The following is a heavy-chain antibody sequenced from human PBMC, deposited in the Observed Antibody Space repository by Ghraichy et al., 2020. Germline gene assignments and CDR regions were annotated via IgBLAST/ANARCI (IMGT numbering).Heavy chain of an antibody. CDR3: ARITEMATTRDYFDY. Sequence: LVKVSCKASGGTFSSYAISWVRQAPGQGLEWMGGIIPIFGTANYAQKFQGRVTITADESTSTAYMELSSLRSEDTAVYYCARITEMATTRDYFDYWGQGTLVTVSS. CDR1: GGTFSSYA. D-gene: IGHD5-24*01. CDR2: IIPIFGTA. V-gene: IGHV1-69*13. J-gene: IGHJ4*02.